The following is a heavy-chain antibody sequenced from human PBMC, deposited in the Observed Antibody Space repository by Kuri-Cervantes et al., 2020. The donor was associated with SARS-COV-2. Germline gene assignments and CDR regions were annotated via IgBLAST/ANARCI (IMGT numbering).Heavy chain of an antibody. D-gene: IGHD1-26*01. V-gene: IGHV3-23*01. CDR3: AKDSYSGSYYHAFDI. J-gene: IGHJ3*02. CDR1: GFTFSSYV. Sequence: GESLKISCAASGFTFSSYVMSWVRQAPGKGLEWVSAISGSGGSTYYADSVKGRFTISRDNSKNTLYLQMNSLRAEDTAVYYCAKDSYSGSYYHAFDIWGQGTMVTVSS. CDR2: ISGSGGST.